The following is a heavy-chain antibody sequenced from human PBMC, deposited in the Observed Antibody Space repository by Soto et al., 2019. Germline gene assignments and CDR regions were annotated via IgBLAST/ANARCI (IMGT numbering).Heavy chain of an antibody. J-gene: IGHJ6*02. CDR2: MLYSGLT. V-gene: IGHV4-59*04. CDR1: GGPLSSFY. D-gene: IGHD2-15*01. Sequence: SETLSLTCNSSGGPLSSFYYSWIRQAPGKGLEWIGSMLYSGLTYYNPSLKSRVTLSVDTSKNQFSVRLNSVTASDTAVYYCAPLSVSLSGPYGIHVWGQGTTVTVSS. CDR3: APLSVSLSGPYGIHV.